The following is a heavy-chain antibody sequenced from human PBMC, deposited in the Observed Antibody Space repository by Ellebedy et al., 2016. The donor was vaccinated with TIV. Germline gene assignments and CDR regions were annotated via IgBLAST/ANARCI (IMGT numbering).Heavy chain of an antibody. CDR2: ISGSGGST. J-gene: IGHJ4*02. CDR1: GFTFSSYA. Sequence: GGSLRLSXAASGFTFSSYAMSWVRQAPGKGLEWVSGISGSGGSTYYADSVKGRFTISRDNSKNTLYLQMNSLRAEDTAVYYCAKDTNGANSPVDYWGQGTLVTVSS. CDR3: AKDTNGANSPVDY. V-gene: IGHV3-23*01. D-gene: IGHD1-1*01.